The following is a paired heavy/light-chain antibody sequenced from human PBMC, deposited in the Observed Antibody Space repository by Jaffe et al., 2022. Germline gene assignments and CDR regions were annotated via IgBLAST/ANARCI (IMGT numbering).Heavy chain of an antibody. V-gene: IGHV4-4*02. Sequence: QVQLQESGPGLVKPSGTLSLTCAVSGGSISSSNWWSWVRQPPGKGLEWIGEIYHSGSTNYNPSLKSRVTISVDKSKNQFSLKLSSVTAADTAVYYCARVLLGYCSSTSCYAGIVDYWGQGTLVTVSS. CDR2: IYHSGST. D-gene: IGHD2-2*01. CDR1: GGSISSSNW. CDR3: ARVLLGYCSSTSCYAGIVDY. J-gene: IGHJ4*02.
Light chain of an antibody. V-gene: IGKV3-15*01. CDR1: QSVSSN. CDR3: QQYNNWPKT. J-gene: IGKJ4*01. CDR2: GAS. Sequence: EIVMTQSPATLSVSPGERATLSCRASQSVSSNLAWYQQKPGQAPRLLIYGASTRATGIPARFSGSGSGTEFTLTISSLQSEDFAVYYCQQYNNWPKTFGGGTKVEIK.